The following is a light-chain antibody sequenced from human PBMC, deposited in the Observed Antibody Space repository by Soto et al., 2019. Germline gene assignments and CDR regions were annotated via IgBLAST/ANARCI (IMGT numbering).Light chain of an antibody. J-gene: IGKJ4*01. Sequence: EIVLTQSPGTLSLSPGERATLSCRASQSVTSNYLAWYQQKPGQAPRLLIYGASSRATGIPDRFSGSGSGTDFTLTISSLEPEDFAVYYCQQRSNWSVTFGGGTKVDIK. CDR2: GAS. CDR3: QQRSNWSVT. V-gene: IGKV3D-20*02. CDR1: QSVTSNY.